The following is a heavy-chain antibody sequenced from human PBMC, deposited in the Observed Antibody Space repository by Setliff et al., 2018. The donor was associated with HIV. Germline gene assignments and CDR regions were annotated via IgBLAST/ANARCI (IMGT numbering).Heavy chain of an antibody. CDR1: GGSISSGDYY. D-gene: IGHD4-17*01. CDR2: IYHSGTT. V-gene: IGHV4-30-4*08. CDR3: ARVRQVSDYGDYDYYFDY. J-gene: IGHJ4*02. Sequence: PSETLSLTCTVSGGSISSGDYYWSWIRQPPGKGLEWIGYIYHSGTTYYNPSLKSRVTISVDTSKNQFSLKLSSVTAADTAVYYCARVRQVSDYGDYDYYFDYWGQGALVTVSS.